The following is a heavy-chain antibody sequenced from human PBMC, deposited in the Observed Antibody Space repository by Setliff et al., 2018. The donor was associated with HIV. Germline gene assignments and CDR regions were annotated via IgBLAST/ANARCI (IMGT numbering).Heavy chain of an antibody. Sequence: PGGSLRLSCAASGFIFRNYNMNWVRQAPGKGLEWVSSLSSDGRYIYYADSVKGRFTIARDDAKNSLYLQMNRLRADDTALYYCTRVGSSVWTPFDYWGQGTLVTVSS. CDR1: GFIFRNYN. CDR2: LSSDGRYI. J-gene: IGHJ4*02. CDR3: TRVGSSVWTPFDY. V-gene: IGHV3-21*01. D-gene: IGHD6-19*01.